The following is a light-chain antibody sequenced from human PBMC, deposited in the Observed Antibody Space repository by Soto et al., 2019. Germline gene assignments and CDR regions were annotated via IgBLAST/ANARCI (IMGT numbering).Light chain of an antibody. J-gene: IGKJ4*01. V-gene: IGKV3-20*01. CDR2: AAS. CDR1: QSVSSSF. Sequence: EIVLTQSPGTLSLSPGERATLSCRASQSVSSSFLAWYQQKPGQAPRLLIYAASSRATGIPDRFSGSGSGTALTLTLSRLEPEDFAVYYCQQYGSSPGALTFGGGTKVEIK. CDR3: QQYGSSPGALT.